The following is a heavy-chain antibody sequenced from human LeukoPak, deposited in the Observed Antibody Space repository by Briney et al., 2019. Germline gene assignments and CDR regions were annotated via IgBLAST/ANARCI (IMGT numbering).Heavy chain of an antibody. CDR3: ARDLYNYDFWSGYHYYYYYMDV. CDR2: ISSNSSYI. J-gene: IGHJ6*03. V-gene: IGHV3-21*06. D-gene: IGHD3-3*01. CDR1: GFTFSSYI. Sequence: GGSLRLSCAASGFTFSSYIMNWIRQAPGKGLEWVASISSNSSYIYYADSVKGRFTISRDNSKNSLYLQMNSLRVEDTAVYYCARDLYNYDFWSGYHYYYYYMDVWGKGTTVTVSS.